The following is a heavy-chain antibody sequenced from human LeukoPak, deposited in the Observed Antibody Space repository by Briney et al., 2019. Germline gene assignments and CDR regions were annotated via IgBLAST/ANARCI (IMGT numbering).Heavy chain of an antibody. V-gene: IGHV3-48*04. J-gene: IGHJ4*02. CDR2: ISSSSSTI. D-gene: IGHD3-16*01. CDR3: ARVIRLGEFDY. Sequence: SGGSLRLSCAASGFTFSSYSMNWVRQAPGKGLEWVSYISSSSSTIYYADSVKGRFTISRDNAKNSLYLQMNSLRAEDTAVYYCARVIRLGEFDYWGQGTLVTVSS. CDR1: GFTFSSYS.